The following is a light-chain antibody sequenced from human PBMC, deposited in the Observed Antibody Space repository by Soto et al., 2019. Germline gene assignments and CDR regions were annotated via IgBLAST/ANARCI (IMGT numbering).Light chain of an antibody. J-gene: IGKJ2*01. Sequence: ETVLTQSPATLSVSPGERATLSCRASQSISSDLAWYQQKPGQAPRLLIYGASTTATAIPGRFSGSGSGREFTLSISSLQSEDSAVYYCQQYNNWPRTFGQGTKLEIK. V-gene: IGKV3-15*01. CDR3: QQYNNWPRT. CDR1: QSISSD. CDR2: GAS.